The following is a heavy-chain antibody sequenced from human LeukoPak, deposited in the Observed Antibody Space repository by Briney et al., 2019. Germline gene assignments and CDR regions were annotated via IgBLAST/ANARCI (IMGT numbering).Heavy chain of an antibody. J-gene: IGHJ4*02. Sequence: SETLSLTCTVSGGSISYYYWNWIRQPAGKGLEWIGRIYTSGRTYYNPSLKSRVSMSVDTSKNQFSLKLSSVTAADTPVYYCARLSTVTTPFDYWGQGTLVTVSS. CDR1: GGSISYYY. CDR2: IYTSGRT. D-gene: IGHD4-11*01. V-gene: IGHV4-4*07. CDR3: ARLSTVTTPFDY.